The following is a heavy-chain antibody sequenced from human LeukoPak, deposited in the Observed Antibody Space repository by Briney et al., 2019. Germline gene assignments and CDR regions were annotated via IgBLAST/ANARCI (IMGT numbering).Heavy chain of an antibody. Sequence: LRLSCAASGFTFSTYEMNWVRQPPGKGLEWIGSIYKTGSINYSPSLKSRVFISVDTSNNQFSLNLSSVTAADTAVYFCTRHQTNNYGPGTPFDFWGQGTLVSVSS. V-gene: IGHV4-39*01. J-gene: IGHJ4*02. CDR2: IYKTGSI. D-gene: IGHD3-10*01. CDR1: GFTFSTYE. CDR3: TRHQTNNYGPGTPFDF.